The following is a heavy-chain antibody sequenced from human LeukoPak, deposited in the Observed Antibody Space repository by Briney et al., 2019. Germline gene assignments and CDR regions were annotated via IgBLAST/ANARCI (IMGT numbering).Heavy chain of an antibody. CDR1: GFTFDDYA. D-gene: IGHD2-21*02. CDR2: ICYNSDTI. Sequence: GGSLRLSCAASGFTFDDYAMHWVRQAPGKGLEWVSGICYNSDTIDYADSVKGRFTISRDNAKNSLYLQMNSLRAEDTALYYCAKDYCGGDCYSGWYFDLWGRGTLVTVSS. J-gene: IGHJ2*01. CDR3: AKDYCGGDCYSGWYFDL. V-gene: IGHV3-9*01.